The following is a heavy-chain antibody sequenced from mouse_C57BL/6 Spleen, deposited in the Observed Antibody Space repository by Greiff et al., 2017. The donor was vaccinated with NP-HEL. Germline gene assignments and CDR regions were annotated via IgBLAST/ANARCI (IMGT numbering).Heavy chain of an antibody. D-gene: IGHD2-2*01. CDR3: AITLYYGYGYYYAMDY. CDR2: IHPSDSDT. V-gene: IGHV1-74*01. Sequence: QVQLQQPGAELVKPGASVKVSCKASGYTFTSYWMHWVKQRPGQGLEWIGRIHPSDSDTNYNQKFKGKATLTVDKSSSTAYMQLSSLTSEDSAVYCCAITLYYGYGYYYAMDYWGQGTSVTVSS. J-gene: IGHJ4*01. CDR1: GYTFTSYW.